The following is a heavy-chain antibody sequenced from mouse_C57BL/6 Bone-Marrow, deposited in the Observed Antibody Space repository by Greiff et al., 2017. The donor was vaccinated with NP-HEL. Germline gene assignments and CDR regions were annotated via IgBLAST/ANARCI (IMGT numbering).Heavy chain of an antibody. CDR2: ISSGGDYI. V-gene: IGHV5-9-1*02. D-gene: IGHD1-1*01. J-gene: IGHJ3*01. CDR3: TRGNYYGSSYAAWFAY. Sequence: EVNLVESGEGLVKPGGSLKLSCAASGFTFSSYAMSWVRQTPEKRLEWVAYISSGGDYIYYADTVKGRFTISRDNARNTLYLQMSSLKSEDTAMYYCTRGNYYGSSYAAWFAYWGQGTLVTVSA. CDR1: GFTFSSYA.